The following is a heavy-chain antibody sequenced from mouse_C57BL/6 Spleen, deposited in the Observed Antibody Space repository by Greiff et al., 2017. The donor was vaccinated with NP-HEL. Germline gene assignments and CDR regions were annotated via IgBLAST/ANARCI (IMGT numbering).Heavy chain of an antibody. CDR1: GFTFTDYY. CDR2: IRNKANGYTT. J-gene: IGHJ4*01. Sequence: EVQGVESGGGLVQPGGSLSLSCAASGFTFTDYYMSWVRQPPGKALEWLGFIRNKANGYTTEYSASVKGRFTISRDNSQSILYLQMNALRAEDSATYYCARSTAQADAMDYWGQGTSVTVSS. CDR3: ARSTAQADAMDY. V-gene: IGHV7-3*01. D-gene: IGHD3-2*02.